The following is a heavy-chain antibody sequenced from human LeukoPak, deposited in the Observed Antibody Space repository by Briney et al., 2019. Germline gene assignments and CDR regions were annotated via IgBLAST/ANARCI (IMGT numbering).Heavy chain of an antibody. Sequence: HPGGSLRLSCAASGFTFSSYWMSWVRQAPGKGLEWVANIKQDGSEKYYVDSVKGRFTISRDNAKNTLYLQMNSLRVEDTAVYYCAKQMAVDYFDYWGQGTLVTVSS. CDR2: IKQDGSEK. CDR1: GFTFSSYW. CDR3: AKQMAVDYFDY. D-gene: IGHD5-24*01. J-gene: IGHJ4*02. V-gene: IGHV3-7*01.